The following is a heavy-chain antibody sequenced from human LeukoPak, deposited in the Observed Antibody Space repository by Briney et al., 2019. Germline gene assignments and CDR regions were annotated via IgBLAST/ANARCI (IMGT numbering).Heavy chain of an antibody. CDR2: IYTSGST. Sequence: SQTLSLTCTVSGGSICSGSYYWSWLRQPAGKGLEWIGRIYTSGSTNYNPSLKSRVTISVDTSKNQFSLKLSSVTAADTAVYYCAREYSGYDLAFDYWGQGTLVTVSS. D-gene: IGHD5-12*01. J-gene: IGHJ4*02. V-gene: IGHV4-61*02. CDR3: AREYSGYDLAFDY. CDR1: GGSICSGSYY.